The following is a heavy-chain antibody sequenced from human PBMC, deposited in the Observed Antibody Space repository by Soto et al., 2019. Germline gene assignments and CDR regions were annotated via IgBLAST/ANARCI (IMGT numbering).Heavy chain of an antibody. CDR1: GFTFSSYT. CDR2: ITSSSYI. V-gene: IGHV3-21*01. D-gene: IGHD2-2*01. Sequence: PGGSLRLSCAASGFTFSSYTMNWVRQAPGKGLEWVSSITSSSYIYYTDSVKGRFTISRDNARNSLYLQMNSLRAEDTAVYYCATDDYCLSTSCSFNYWGQGTLVTVSS. CDR3: ATDDYCLSTSCSFNY. J-gene: IGHJ4*02.